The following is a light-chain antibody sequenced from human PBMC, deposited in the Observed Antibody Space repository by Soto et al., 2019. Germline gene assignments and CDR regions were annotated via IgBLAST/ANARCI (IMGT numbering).Light chain of an antibody. CDR1: ETISTF. Sequence: DIQMTQSPSSLSVSVGDRVTITFRESETISTFLNCYQVKPGKAPKLLIYAASTLQDGVPSRFSGSGSGTDFTLTINSLQPEDFASYYCQQSYDISPITFGQGTRLEIK. CDR2: AAS. V-gene: IGKV1-39*01. J-gene: IGKJ5*01. CDR3: QQSYDISPIT.